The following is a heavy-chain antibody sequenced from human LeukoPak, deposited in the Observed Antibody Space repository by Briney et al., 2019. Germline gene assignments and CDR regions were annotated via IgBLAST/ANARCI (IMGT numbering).Heavy chain of an antibody. CDR1: GFTFSSYC. CDR2: INSDGSNT. J-gene: IGHJ4*02. CDR3: AGVYGGFEY. Sequence: GESLTLSCAASGFTFSSYCMHWLRQAPGKGLVWVSRINSDGSNTSYADSVKGLFTISRENDKNTLYVQMNSLRDEDTAVYYCAGVYGGFEYWGQGTMVTVSS. V-gene: IGHV3-74*01. D-gene: IGHD4-23*01.